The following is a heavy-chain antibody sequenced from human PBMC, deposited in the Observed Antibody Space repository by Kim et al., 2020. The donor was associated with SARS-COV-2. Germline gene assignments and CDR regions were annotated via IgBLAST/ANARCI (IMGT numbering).Heavy chain of an antibody. J-gene: IGHJ5*02. V-gene: IGHV3-30*18. D-gene: IGHD6-19*01. CDR1: GFTFSSYG. CDR2: ISYDGSNK. Sequence: GGSLRLSCAASGFTFSSYGMHWVRQAPGKGLEWVAVISYDGSNKYYADSVKGRFTISRDNSKNTLYLQMNSLRAEDTAVYYCAKGRVAGNPYNWFDPWGQGTLVTVSS. CDR3: AKGRVAGNPYNWFDP.